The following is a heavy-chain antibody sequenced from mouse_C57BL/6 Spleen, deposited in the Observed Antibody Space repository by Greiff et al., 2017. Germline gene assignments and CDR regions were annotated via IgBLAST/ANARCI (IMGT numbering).Heavy chain of an antibody. D-gene: IGHD1-1*01. CDR2: IYPRDGST. CDR1: GYTFTSYD. J-gene: IGHJ1*03. CDR3: ARSPYYYGSTYWYFDV. Sequence: QVQLQQSGPELVKPGASVKLSCKASGYTFTSYDINWVKQRPGQGLEWIGWIYPRDGSTKYNEKFKGKATLTVDTSSSTAYMEIHSLTSEDSAVYFCARSPYYYGSTYWYFDVWGTGTTVTVSS. V-gene: IGHV1-85*01.